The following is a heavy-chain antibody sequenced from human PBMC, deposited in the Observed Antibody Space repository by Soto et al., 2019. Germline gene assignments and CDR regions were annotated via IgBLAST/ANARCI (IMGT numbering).Heavy chain of an antibody. CDR3: ASSVYSIAAAGTSFDY. V-gene: IGHV4-59*08. D-gene: IGHD6-13*01. CDR2: IYYSGST. J-gene: IGHJ4*02. CDR1: GGSISSYY. Sequence: SATLSLTCTVSGGSISSYYWSWIRQPPGKGLEWIGYIYYSGSTNYNPSLKSRVTISVDTSKNQFSLKLSSVTAADTAVYYCASSVYSIAAAGTSFDYWGQGTLVTVSS.